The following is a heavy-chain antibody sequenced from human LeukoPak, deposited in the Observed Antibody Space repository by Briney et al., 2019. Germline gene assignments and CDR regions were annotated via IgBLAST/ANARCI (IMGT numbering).Heavy chain of an antibody. J-gene: IGHJ4*02. CDR3: ARGGYYDSSGYVDY. Sequence: SGTLALTCAVSGYSISSGYYWGWIRQPPGKGLEWIGSIYHSGSTYYNPSLKSRVTISVDTSKNQFSLKLSSVTAADTAVYYCARGGYYDSSGYVDYWGQGTLVTVSS. CDR1: GYSISSGYY. V-gene: IGHV4-38-2*01. D-gene: IGHD3-22*01. CDR2: IYHSGST.